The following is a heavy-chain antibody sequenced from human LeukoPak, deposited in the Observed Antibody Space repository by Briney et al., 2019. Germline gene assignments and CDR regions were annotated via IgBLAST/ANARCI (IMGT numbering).Heavy chain of an antibody. J-gene: IGHJ4*02. D-gene: IGHD6-13*01. CDR2: ISGGGETS. V-gene: IGHV3-23*01. CDR3: ARDESYSSDY. CDR1: GFTFSNHA. Sequence: GGSLRLSCVASGFTFSNHAMNWVRQAPGEGLEWVSVISGGGETSYYADSVKGRFTISRDNSKNTIYLQMNSLGAEDTAVYYCARDESYSSDYWGQGTLVTVSS.